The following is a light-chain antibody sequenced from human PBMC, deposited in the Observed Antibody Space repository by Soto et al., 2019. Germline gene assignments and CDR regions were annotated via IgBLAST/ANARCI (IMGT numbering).Light chain of an antibody. CDR1: SSDVGGYNH. CDR3: SSHTASTTRI. CDR2: EVT. J-gene: IGLJ1*01. Sequence: QSALTQPASVSGSPGQSITISCTGTSSDVGGYNHVSWYQHHPGKAPKRIIYEVTKRPSGVSNRFYGSKSGDTASLTISGLQAEDEADYYCSSHTASTTRIFGTGTKVTVL. V-gene: IGLV2-14*01.